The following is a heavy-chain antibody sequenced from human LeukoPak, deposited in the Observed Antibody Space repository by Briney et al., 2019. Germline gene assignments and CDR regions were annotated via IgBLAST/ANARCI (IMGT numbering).Heavy chain of an antibody. CDR3: ARNHSYYGMDV. CDR2: INGDGSST. J-gene: IGHJ6*02. CDR1: GFTFSSYW. Sequence: GGSLRLSCAASGFTFSSYWMHWVRQAPGKGLVWVSHINGDGSSTSYADSVKGRFTISRDNAKNTLYLQMSSLRAEDTAVYYCARNHSYYGMDVWGQGTTVTVSS. V-gene: IGHV3-74*01.